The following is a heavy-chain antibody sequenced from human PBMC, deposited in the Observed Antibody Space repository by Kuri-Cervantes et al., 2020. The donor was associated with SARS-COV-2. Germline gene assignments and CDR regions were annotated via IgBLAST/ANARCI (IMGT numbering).Heavy chain of an antibody. Sequence: ASVKVSCKASGYTFTSYGISWVRQAPGQGLEWMGWISAYNGNTNYAQKLQGRVTMTTATSTSTAYMALRSLRSDNTAVYYCASMRHGDHDYWGQGTLVTVSS. CDR2: ISAYNGNT. J-gene: IGHJ4*02. CDR3: ASMRHGDHDY. D-gene: IGHD4-17*01. V-gene: IGHV1-18*01. CDR1: GYTFTSYG.